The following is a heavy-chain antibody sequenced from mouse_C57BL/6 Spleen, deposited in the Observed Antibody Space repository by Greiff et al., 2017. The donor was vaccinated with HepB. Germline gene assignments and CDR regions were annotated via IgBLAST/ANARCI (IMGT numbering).Heavy chain of an antibody. CDR2: INPSSGYT. D-gene: IGHD1-1*01. Sequence: VKVVESGAELARPGASVKMSCKASGYTFTSYTMHWVKQRPGQGLEWIGYINPSSGYTKYNQKFKDKATLTADKSSSTAYMQLSSLTSEDSAVYYCARGGTTVPYFDYWGQGTTLTVSS. V-gene: IGHV1-4*01. J-gene: IGHJ2*01. CDR3: ARGGTTVPYFDY. CDR1: GYTFTSYT.